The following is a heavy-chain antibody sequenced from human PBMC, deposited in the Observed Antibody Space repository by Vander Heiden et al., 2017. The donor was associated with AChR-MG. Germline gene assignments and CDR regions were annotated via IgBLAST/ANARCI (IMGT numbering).Heavy chain of an antibody. CDR2: ISYDGSNK. J-gene: IGHJ3*02. Sequence: QVQLVESGGGVVQPGRSLRLSCAASGFTFSSSGMHWARQAPGKGLEWVAVISYDGSNKYYADSVKGRFTISRDNSKNTLYLQMNSLRAEDTAVYYCAKEYYDFWSGYYGSDTRGAFDIWGQGTMVTVSS. D-gene: IGHD3-3*01. V-gene: IGHV3-30*18. CDR3: AKEYYDFWSGYYGSDTRGAFDI. CDR1: GFTFSSSG.